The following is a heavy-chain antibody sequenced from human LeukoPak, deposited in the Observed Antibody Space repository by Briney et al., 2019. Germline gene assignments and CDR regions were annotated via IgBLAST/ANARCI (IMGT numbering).Heavy chain of an antibody. V-gene: IGHV3-74*01. CDR2: INTGGSST. CDR3: ARSNHADDY. CDR1: GFTFSNYW. D-gene: IGHD4-11*01. J-gene: IGHJ4*02. Sequence: PGGSLRLSCAASGFTFSNYWMHRVLQVPGKGLVWVSRINTGGSSTTYADSVKGRFTISRDNAKNTLYLQMNSLRAEDTAVYYCARSNHADDYWGQGTLVTVSS.